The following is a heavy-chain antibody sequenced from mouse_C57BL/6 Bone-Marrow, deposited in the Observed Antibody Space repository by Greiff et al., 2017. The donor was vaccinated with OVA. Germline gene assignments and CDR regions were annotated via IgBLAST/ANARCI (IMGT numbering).Heavy chain of an antibody. Sequence: EVQRVESGEGLVKPGGSLKLSCAASGFTFSSYAMSWVRQTPEKRLEWVAYISSGSSTIYYADTVKGRFTISRDNAKNTLFLQMTSLRSEDTAMYYCASLSCGWGQGTLVTVSA. J-gene: IGHJ3*01. CDR2: ISSGSSTI. D-gene: IGHD6-1*01. CDR1: GFTFSSYA. CDR3: ASLSCG. V-gene: IGHV5-17*01.